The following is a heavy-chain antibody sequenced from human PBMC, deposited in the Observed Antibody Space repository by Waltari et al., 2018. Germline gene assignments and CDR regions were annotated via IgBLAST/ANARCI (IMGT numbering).Heavy chain of an antibody. J-gene: IGHJ3*01. D-gene: IGHD5-12*01. CDR2: MSYSGAT. CDR1: AATLSSNSKS. CDR3: AKYIGAALGTAAFDV. V-gene: IGHV4-39*01. Sequence: QMHMPESGPSLVQPSQTLSLSCTVPAATLSSNSKSRGWIRHPPGQGLEWIGTMSYSGATYSSPSLKSRVTISRDTSKNQLALPLGSVTAADTALYYCAKYIGAALGTAAFDVWGQGTMVTVSS.